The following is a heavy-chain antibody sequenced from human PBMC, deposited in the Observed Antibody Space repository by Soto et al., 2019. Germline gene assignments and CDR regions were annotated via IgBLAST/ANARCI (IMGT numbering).Heavy chain of an antibody. Sequence: EVQLVESGGGLVQPGGSLRLSCAASGFTFSSFWMHWVRQAPGKGLEWVSRASPDGTSTSYADSVKGRFTISRDNSKNTLYLQMNSLRAEDTAVYYCAKGTVAGPDYYYGMDVWGQGTTVTVSS. D-gene: IGHD6-19*01. J-gene: IGHJ6*02. CDR1: GFTFSSFW. CDR2: ASPDGTST. CDR3: AKGTVAGPDYYYGMDV. V-gene: IGHV3-74*01.